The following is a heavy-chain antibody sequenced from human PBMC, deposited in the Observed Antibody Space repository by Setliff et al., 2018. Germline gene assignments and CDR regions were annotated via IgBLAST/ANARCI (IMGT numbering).Heavy chain of an antibody. CDR3: ARRGERFFNWFDP. J-gene: IGHJ5*02. CDR1: GYSFSNFW. Sequence: GESLKISCKGSGYSFSNFWIGWVRQMPGKGLEWMGIIYPGNADTRYSPSFQGQVTISTDTSINTAFLQWNNLKAYDTAVYYCARRGERFFNWFDPWGQGTLVTVS. CDR2: IYPGNADT. V-gene: IGHV5-51*01. D-gene: IGHD2-21*01.